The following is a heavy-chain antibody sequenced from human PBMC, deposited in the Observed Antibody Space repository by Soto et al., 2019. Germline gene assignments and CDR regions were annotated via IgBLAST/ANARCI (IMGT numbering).Heavy chain of an antibody. Sequence: GGSLRLSCAASGFTFSSYAMSWVRQAPGKGLEWVSAISGSGGSTYYADSVKGRFTISRDNSKNTLYLQMNSLRAEDTAVYYCAKATVTTWTLRGGGPYYYYGMDVWGQGTTVTVSS. D-gene: IGHD4-17*01. CDR3: AKATVTTWTLRGGGPYYYYGMDV. CDR1: GFTFSSYA. V-gene: IGHV3-23*01. CDR2: ISGSGGST. J-gene: IGHJ6*02.